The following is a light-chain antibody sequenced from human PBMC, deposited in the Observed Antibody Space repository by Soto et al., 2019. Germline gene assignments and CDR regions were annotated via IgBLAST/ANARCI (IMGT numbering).Light chain of an antibody. CDR3: QQYGKSPIT. V-gene: IGKV3-20*01. J-gene: IGKJ5*01. CDR1: PSVTTR. Sequence: IVLTQSPGTLSLSPGERVTLSCRASPSVTTRLAWYQHKPGQAPRLLMSGASSRASGVPVRFSGSGSGTDFTLTISRLEPEDFAVYYCQQYGKSPITFGLGTRLEIK. CDR2: GAS.